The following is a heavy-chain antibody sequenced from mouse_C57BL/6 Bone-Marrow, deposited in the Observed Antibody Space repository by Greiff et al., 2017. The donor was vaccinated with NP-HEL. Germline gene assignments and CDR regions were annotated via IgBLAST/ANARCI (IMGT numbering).Heavy chain of an antibody. CDR3: ARGGVYYDYDGYIDY. CDR2: IDPSDSET. J-gene: IGHJ2*01. D-gene: IGHD2-4*01. V-gene: IGHV1-52*01. Sequence: QVQLQQPGAELVRPGSSVKLSCKASGFTFTSYWMHWVKQRPIQGLEWIGNIDPSDSETHYNQKFKDKATLTVDKSSSTAYMQLSSLTSEDSAVYYCARGGVYYDYDGYIDYWGQGTTLTVSS. CDR1: GFTFTSYW.